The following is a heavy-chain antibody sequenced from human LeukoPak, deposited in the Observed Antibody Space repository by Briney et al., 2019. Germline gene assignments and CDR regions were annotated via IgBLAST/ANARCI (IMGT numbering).Heavy chain of an antibody. Sequence: PGGSLRLSCAASGFSFSNHWMHWVRQVPGEGLVWVSRITSDGYTTNYADSVKGRFTISRDNAKNTLYLQMNSLRAEDTAVYYCARDLDTYVVLTACDTFDVWGQGTMVTVSS. D-gene: IGHD2-21*02. CDR1: GFSFSNHW. J-gene: IGHJ3*01. CDR2: ITSDGYTT. V-gene: IGHV3-74*01. CDR3: ARDLDTYVVLTACDTFDV.